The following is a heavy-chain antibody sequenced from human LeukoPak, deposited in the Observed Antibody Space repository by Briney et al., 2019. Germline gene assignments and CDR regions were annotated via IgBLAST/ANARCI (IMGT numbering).Heavy chain of an antibody. J-gene: IGHJ4*02. CDR1: GFTFSSYS. V-gene: IGHV3-48*01. Sequence: GGSLRLSCAASGFTFSSYSMDWVRQAPGKGLEWVSYISSISSTIYYADSVKGRFTISRDNARNSLYLQMNSLRADDTAVYYCARATLDKWEQGPLVTVSS. CDR3: ARATLDK. CDR2: ISSISSTI.